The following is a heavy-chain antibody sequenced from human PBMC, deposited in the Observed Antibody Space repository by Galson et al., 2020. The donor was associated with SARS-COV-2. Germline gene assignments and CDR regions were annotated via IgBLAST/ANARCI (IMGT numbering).Heavy chain of an antibody. CDR1: GYTFTSYD. CDR2: KNPNSGNT. D-gene: IGHD3-10*01. V-gene: IGHV1-8*01. CDR3: ARVYPYGSGSYYCFERTDP. J-gene: IGHJ5*02. Sequence: GESLKISCKASGYTFTSYDINWVRQATGQGLEWMGWKNPNSGNTGYAQKFQGRVTMTRNTSISTAYMELSSLRSEDTAVYYCARVYPYGSGSYYCFERTDPWGQGTLVTVSS.